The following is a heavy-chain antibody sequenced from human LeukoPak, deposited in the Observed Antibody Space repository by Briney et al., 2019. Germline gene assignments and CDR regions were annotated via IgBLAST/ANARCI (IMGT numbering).Heavy chain of an antibody. D-gene: IGHD2-8*01. Sequence: ASVKVSCKASGYTFTTYDINWVRQAPGQGLEWMGWMNPNRGNTVYAQKLQGRVTMTTDTSTSTAYMELRSLRSDDTAVYYCASIYCTNGVCQAQPLNYWGQGTLVTVSS. CDR3: ASIYCTNGVCQAQPLNY. CDR2: MNPNRGNT. J-gene: IGHJ4*02. CDR1: GYTFTTYD. V-gene: IGHV1-18*01.